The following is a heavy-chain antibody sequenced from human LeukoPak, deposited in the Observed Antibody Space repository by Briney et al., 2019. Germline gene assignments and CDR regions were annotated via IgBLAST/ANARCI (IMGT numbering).Heavy chain of an antibody. CDR1: GFTFSSYE. J-gene: IGHJ3*02. CDR3: NSGSYFSDAFDI. CDR2: ISSSGSTI. Sequence: PGGSLRLSCAASGFTFSSYEMNWVRQAPGKGLEWVSYISSSGSTIYYADSVKGRFTISRDNAKNSLYLQMNSLKTEDTAVYYCNSGSYFSDAFDIWGQGTMVTVSS. V-gene: IGHV3-48*03. D-gene: IGHD1-26*01.